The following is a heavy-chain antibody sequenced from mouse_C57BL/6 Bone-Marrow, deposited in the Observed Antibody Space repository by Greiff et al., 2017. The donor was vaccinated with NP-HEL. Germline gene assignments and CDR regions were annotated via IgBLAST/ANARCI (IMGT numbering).Heavy chain of an antibody. D-gene: IGHD4-1*01. CDR2: IYPGGGYT. Sequence: VQLQQSGAELVRPGTSVKMSCKASGYTFTNYWIGWAKQRPGHGLEWIGDIYPGGGYTNYNEKFKGKVTLSADKSPSTAYLQLSSLTSEDSAVCYCARVGLVGFAYWGQGTLVTVSA. CDR3: ARVGLVGFAY. CDR1: GYTFTNYW. V-gene: IGHV1-63*01. J-gene: IGHJ3*01.